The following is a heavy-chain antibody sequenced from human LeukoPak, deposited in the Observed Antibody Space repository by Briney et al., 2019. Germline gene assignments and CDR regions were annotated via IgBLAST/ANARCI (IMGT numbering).Heavy chain of an antibody. D-gene: IGHD3-9*01. CDR3: ARDTDDILTGYYLKWFDP. CDR2: INPNSGGT. V-gene: IGHV1-2*02. Sequence: ASVKVSCKASGYTFTGYYIHWVRQAPGQGLEWMGGINPNSGGTNYAQKFQGRVTMTRDTSISTAYMELSRLRSDDTAVYYCARDTDDILTGYYLKWFDPWGQGTLVTVSS. CDR1: GYTFTGYY. J-gene: IGHJ5*02.